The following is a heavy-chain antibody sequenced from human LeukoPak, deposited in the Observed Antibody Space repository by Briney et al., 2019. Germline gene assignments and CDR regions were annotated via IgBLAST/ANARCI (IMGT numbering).Heavy chain of an antibody. D-gene: IGHD2-8*01. Sequence: GGPLRLSCAASGFTFSRYDMNWVRQAPGKGLEWVSSISSSSTYIYYADSVKGRFTISRDNSKNSLYLQMNSLRAEDTAVYYCAREGPTAALYDYWGQGTLVTVSS. J-gene: IGHJ4*02. CDR1: GFTFSRYD. CDR3: AREGPTAALYDY. V-gene: IGHV3-21*01. CDR2: ISSSSTYI.